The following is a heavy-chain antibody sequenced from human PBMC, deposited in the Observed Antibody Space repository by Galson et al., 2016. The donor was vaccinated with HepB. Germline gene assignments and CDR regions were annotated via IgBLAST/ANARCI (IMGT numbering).Heavy chain of an antibody. Sequence: SETLSLTCPVSGASVSTGTYYWSWIRQPPGKRLEWIGHIYFSGSTKYNPSLMSRVTISLDTSKNEFSLKLRSVTAADTAMYYCARGTGVYALHIWGQGTMVTVSS. V-gene: IGHV4-61*01. J-gene: IGHJ3*02. CDR2: IYFSGST. D-gene: IGHD1-14*01. CDR1: GASVSTGTYY. CDR3: ARGTGVYALHI.